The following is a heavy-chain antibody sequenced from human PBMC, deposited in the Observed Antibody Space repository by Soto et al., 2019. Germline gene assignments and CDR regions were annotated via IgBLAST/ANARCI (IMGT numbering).Heavy chain of an antibody. J-gene: IGHJ4*02. V-gene: IGHV4-59*01. D-gene: IGHD3-22*01. CDR2: IYYSGST. Sequence: SETLSLTCTVSGGSISSYYWSWIRQPPGKGLEWIGYIYYSGSTNYNPSLKSRVTISVDMSKNQFSLKLSSVTAADTAVYYCARVETGYYDSSGNFDYWGQGTLVTVSS. CDR3: ARVETGYYDSSGNFDY. CDR1: GGSISSYY.